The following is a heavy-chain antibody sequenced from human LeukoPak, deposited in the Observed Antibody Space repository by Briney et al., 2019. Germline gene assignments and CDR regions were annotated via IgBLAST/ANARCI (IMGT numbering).Heavy chain of an antibody. CDR2: ISSSGSTI. J-gene: IGHJ4*01. CDR3: VRFPYCGGDCYLPNYFDY. V-gene: IGHV3-11*01. D-gene: IGHD2-21*02. Sequence: GGSLRLSCAASGFTFSDYYMSWIRQAPGKGLEWVSYISSSGSTIYYADSVKGRFTISRDNAKNSLHLQMNSLRAEDTAVYYCVRFPYCGGDCYLPNYFDYWGQGSLVTVSS. CDR1: GFTFSDYY.